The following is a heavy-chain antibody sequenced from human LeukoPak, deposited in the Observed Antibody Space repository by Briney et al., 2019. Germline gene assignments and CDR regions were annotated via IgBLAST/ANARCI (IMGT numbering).Heavy chain of an antibody. Sequence: PGESLNIPCKGSGYSFTTYWIGWARQIPGKGLEWMGIIYPGDSDTRYSPSFQGQVTIAVDKSLNTAYLQWSSLRASDTAIYYCARHWIVSDWRKLDYWGQGTLVTVSS. J-gene: IGHJ4*02. D-gene: IGHD6-19*01. CDR2: IYPGDSDT. CDR1: GYSFTTYW. V-gene: IGHV5-51*01. CDR3: ARHWIVSDWRKLDY.